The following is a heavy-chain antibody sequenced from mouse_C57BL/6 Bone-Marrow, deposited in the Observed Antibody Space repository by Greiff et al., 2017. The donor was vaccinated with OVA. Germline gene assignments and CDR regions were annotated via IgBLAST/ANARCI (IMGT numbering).Heavy chain of an antibody. CDR3: ARSITTVVAKDWAWFAY. Sequence: EVQLQQSGPELVKPGASVKISCKASGYTFTDYYMNWVKQSHGKSLEWIGDINPNNGGTSYNQKFKGKATLTVDKSSSTAYMELRSLTSEDSAVYYCARSITTVVAKDWAWFAYWGQGTLVTVSA. V-gene: IGHV1-26*01. CDR1: GYTFTDYY. J-gene: IGHJ3*01. D-gene: IGHD1-1*01. CDR2: INPNNGGT.